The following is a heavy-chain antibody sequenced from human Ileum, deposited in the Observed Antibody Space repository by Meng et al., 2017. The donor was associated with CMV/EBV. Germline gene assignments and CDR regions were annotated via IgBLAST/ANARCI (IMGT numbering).Heavy chain of an antibody. J-gene: IGHJ4*02. V-gene: IGHV3-20*04. CDR1: GFIFDAYR. CDR2: IIWNAVGT. CDR3: ARGGIEGVFDY. Sequence: LSCTASGFIFDAYRMTWVRHAPGVGLEWVSGIIWNAVGTAYADSVGGRFTISRDNAKNSLYLQMSSLRAEDTALYFCARGGIEGVFDYWGQGALVTVSS. D-gene: IGHD3-16*01.